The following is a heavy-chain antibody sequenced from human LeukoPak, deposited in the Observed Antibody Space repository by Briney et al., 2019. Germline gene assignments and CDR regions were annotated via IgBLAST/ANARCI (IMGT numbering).Heavy chain of an antibody. Sequence: GRSLRLSCAASGFTFSSNGMHWVRQAPGKGLEWVAVISYDGSNKYYADSVKGRFTISRDNSKNTLYLQMNSLRAEDTAVYYCAKGQYYYDKSDYHYGMDVWGQGTTVTVSS. V-gene: IGHV3-30*18. CDR1: GFTFSSNG. D-gene: IGHD3-22*01. CDR3: AKGQYYYDKSDYHYGMDV. J-gene: IGHJ6*02. CDR2: ISYDGSNK.